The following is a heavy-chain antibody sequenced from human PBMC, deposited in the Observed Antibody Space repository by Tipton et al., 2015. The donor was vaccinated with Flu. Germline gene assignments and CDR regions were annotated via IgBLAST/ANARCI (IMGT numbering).Heavy chain of an antibody. J-gene: IGHJ5*02. CDR2: IHHSGGT. CDR1: GYSISSGYY. V-gene: IGHV4-38-2*02. CDR3: ARETSSSWFGYFDP. Sequence: GLVKPSETLSLTCNVSGYSISSGYYWGWIRQPPGKGLEWIGSIHHSGGTYYNPSLKSRVTLSLDTSKNHFSLRLTSVTAADTAMYYCARETSSSWFGYFDPWGQGTLVTVSS. D-gene: IGHD3-10*01.